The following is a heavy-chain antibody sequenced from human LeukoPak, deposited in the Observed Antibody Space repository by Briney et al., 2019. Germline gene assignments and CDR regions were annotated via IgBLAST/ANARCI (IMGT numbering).Heavy chain of an antibody. CDR2: MNPNSGNT. Sequence: GASVKVSCKASGYTFTSYDINWVRQATGQGLEWMGWMNPNSGNTGYAQKFQGRVTMTRNTSISTAYMELSSLRSEATAVYYCARDDSSSWHGYYFQHWGQGTLVTVSS. V-gene: IGHV1-8*01. D-gene: IGHD6-13*01. CDR3: ARDDSSSWHGYYFQH. CDR1: GYTFTSYD. J-gene: IGHJ1*01.